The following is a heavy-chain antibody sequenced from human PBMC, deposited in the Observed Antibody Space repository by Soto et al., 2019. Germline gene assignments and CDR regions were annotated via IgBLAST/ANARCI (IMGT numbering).Heavy chain of an antibody. CDR1: GFAFSSYN. CDR3: ARGGLYGDLPGWFADAFDL. Sequence: VQLVESGGGLVKPGVSLRLSCAASGFAFSSYNMNWVRQAPGKGLEWVSSISPTGTFVNSSDSLTDRFTISRDNAEKSLFLQVNSLRAEDTAVYYCARGGLYGDLPGWFADAFDLWGQGTMVTVSS. V-gene: IGHV3-21*01. CDR2: ISPTGTFV. D-gene: IGHD4-17*01. J-gene: IGHJ3*01.